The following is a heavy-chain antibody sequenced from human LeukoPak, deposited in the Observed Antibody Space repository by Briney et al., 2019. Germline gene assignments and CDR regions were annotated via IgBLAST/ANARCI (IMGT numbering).Heavy chain of an antibody. D-gene: IGHD3-22*01. CDR3: ARDGYSYDGSASWGRSLVLFPFDY. Sequence: GGSLTLSCAASGFTFSDYWMHWVRQAPGKGLVGVSRISSDGRRVTDADSVKGRFNISRDNAKNTLYLQMNSLRADDTAVYYCARDGYSYDGSASWGRSLVLFPFDYWGQGTLVTVSS. CDR2: ISSDGRRV. V-gene: IGHV3-74*01. CDR1: GFTFSDYW. J-gene: IGHJ4*02.